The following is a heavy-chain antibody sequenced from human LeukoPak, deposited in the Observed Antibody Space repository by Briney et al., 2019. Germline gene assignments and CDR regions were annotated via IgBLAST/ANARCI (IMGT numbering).Heavy chain of an antibody. Sequence: GGSLRLSCAASGFTFSSYGIYWVRQAPGKGLEGVAYIRHDGNNKYYTDSVKGRFTISRDNSKNTLYLQMNSLRAEDTAMYYCAKRHNSGWGDAFDFWGQGTMVTISS. J-gene: IGHJ3*01. CDR2: IRHDGNNK. CDR3: AKRHNSGWGDAFDF. D-gene: IGHD6-19*01. V-gene: IGHV3-30*02. CDR1: GFTFSSYG.